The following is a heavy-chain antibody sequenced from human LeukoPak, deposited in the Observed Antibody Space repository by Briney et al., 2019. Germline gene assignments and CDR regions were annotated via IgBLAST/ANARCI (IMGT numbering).Heavy chain of an antibody. V-gene: IGHV3-74*01. CDR2: INADEDRA. J-gene: IGHJ4*02. CDR1: GFTFSDYW. D-gene: IGHD6-19*01. CDR3: ARDLYSSGWYLDY. Sequence: GGSLRLSCAASGFTFSDYWMHWVRQAPGKGLVWVSHINADEDRAAYADSVKGRFTISRDNARNTLYLQMNSLRAEDTAVYYCARDLYSSGWYLDYWGQGTLVTVSS.